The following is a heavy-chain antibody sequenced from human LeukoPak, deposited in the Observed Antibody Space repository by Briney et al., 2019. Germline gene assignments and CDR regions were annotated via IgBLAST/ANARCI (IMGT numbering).Heavy chain of an antibody. J-gene: IGHJ4*02. D-gene: IGHD5-18*01. Sequence: PSETLSLTCAVSGGSISSINWWSWVRQAPGKGLEWIGEIYHTGSTNYNPSLKSRVTISVDKSKNHFSLNLSSVTAADTAVYYCARDDGTQDTAMGYWGQGTLVTVSS. CDR1: GGSISSINW. V-gene: IGHV4-4*02. CDR2: IYHTGST. CDR3: ARDDGTQDTAMGY.